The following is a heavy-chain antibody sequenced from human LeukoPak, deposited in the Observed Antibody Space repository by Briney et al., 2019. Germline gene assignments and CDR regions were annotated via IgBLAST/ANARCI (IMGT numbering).Heavy chain of an antibody. CDR1: GFTFSSYG. CDR2: ISYDGSNK. Sequence: GGSLRLSCAASGFTFSSYGMHWVRQAPGKGLEWVAVISYDGSNKYYADSVKGRFTISRDNSKNTLYLQMNSLRAEDTAVYYCAKDSSNSWFDYWGQGTLVTVSS. V-gene: IGHV3-30*18. J-gene: IGHJ4*02. CDR3: AKDSSNSWFDY. D-gene: IGHD2-2*01.